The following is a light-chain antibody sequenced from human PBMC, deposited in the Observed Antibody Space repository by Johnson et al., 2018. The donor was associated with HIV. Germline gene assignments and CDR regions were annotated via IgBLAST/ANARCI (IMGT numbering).Light chain of an antibody. V-gene: IGLV1-51*02. J-gene: IGLJ1*01. CDR2: ENN. CDR1: SSNIGNNY. Sequence: QAVLTQPPSVSAAPGQKVTISCSGSSSNIGNNYVSWYQQLPGTAPKLLIYENNKRPTGITDRFSGSKSGTSATLGITGLQTGDEDDYYCGTWDSSLSVVPVGTGTKVTVL. CDR3: GTWDSSLSVVP.